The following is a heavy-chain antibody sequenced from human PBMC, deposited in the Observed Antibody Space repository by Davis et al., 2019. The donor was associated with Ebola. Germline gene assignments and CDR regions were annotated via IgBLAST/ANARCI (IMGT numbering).Heavy chain of an antibody. V-gene: IGHV3-33*08. CDR3: ANRMISAGTDY. J-gene: IGHJ4*02. D-gene: IGHD1-1*01. Sequence: GESLQISCAASGFTFSSYGMHWVRQAPGKGLEWVAVIWYDGSNKYYADSVKGRFTISRDNSKNTLYLQMNSLRAEDTAVYYCANRMISAGTDYWGQGTLVTVSS. CDR1: GFTFSSYG. CDR2: IWYDGSNK.